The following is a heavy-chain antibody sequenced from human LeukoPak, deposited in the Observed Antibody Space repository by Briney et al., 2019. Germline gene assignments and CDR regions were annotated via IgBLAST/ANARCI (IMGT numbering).Heavy chain of an antibody. V-gene: IGHV3-11*01. J-gene: IGHJ4*02. CDR1: GFTFSEYY. D-gene: IGHD6-13*01. CDR2: ITSSGSTS. Sequence: GGSLRLSCAASGFTFSEYYMSWIRQAPGKGLEWVAYITSSGSTSYYSDSVRGRFTISKDNTRNSLFLQMNSLRGEDTAVYYCARGDSSPVFFDFWGQGTLVTVSS. CDR3: ARGDSSPVFFDF.